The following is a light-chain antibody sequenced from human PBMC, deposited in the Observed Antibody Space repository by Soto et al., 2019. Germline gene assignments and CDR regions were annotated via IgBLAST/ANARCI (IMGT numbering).Light chain of an antibody. CDR1: QRMSGF. CDR2: DAS. CDR3: QHYSSNSWT. V-gene: IGKV1-5*01. J-gene: IGKJ1*01. Sequence: IHMTQSPATLSASVAHRVTITCLASQRMSGFLAWYQQKPGKAPQLLISDASSLESGVPSRFSGGGSGTAFTLTISSLQPEDFATYYCQHYSSNSWTFGPGTKVDIK.